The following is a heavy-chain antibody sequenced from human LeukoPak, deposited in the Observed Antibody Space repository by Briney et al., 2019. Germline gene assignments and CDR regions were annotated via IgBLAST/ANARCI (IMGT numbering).Heavy chain of an antibody. D-gene: IGHD4-23*01. CDR3: ARDGWDYGSHSGGDQ. V-gene: IGHV3-7*01. Sequence: GGSVRLSCAASGFTFSTYWMNWGRQAPGKGLEWVANIKQDGSEKYYADSVKGRFTISRDNAKKSLFLQMNSLRAEDTAVYYCARDGWDYGSHSGGDQWGQGTLVIVSS. CDR1: GFTFSTYW. J-gene: IGHJ4*02. CDR2: IKQDGSEK.